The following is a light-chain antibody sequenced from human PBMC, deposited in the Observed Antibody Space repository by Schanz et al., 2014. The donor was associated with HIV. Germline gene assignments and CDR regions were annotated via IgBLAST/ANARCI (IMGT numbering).Light chain of an antibody. Sequence: QSVLTQPPSVSGAPGQRVTISCTGSSSNIGAGYEVHWYKQLPETAPKLLIFGDKNRPSGVPDRYSGSKSDTSASLAITGLQAEDEANYYCQSFDSSLSAVVFGGGTKLTVL. J-gene: IGLJ2*01. V-gene: IGLV1-40*01. CDR3: QSFDSSLSAVV. CDR2: GDK. CDR1: SSNIGAGYE.